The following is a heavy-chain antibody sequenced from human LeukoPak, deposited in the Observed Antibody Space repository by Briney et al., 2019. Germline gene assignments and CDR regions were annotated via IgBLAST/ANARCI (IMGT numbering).Heavy chain of an antibody. CDR3: ARGPTGRDGYNLRGNWFDP. CDR1: GFTFRSYS. J-gene: IGHJ5*02. D-gene: IGHD5-24*01. V-gene: IGHV3-21*01. CDR2: ISSSSSYI. Sequence: GGSLRLSCAASGFTFRSYSINWVRQAPGKGLEWVSSISSSSSYIFYGDSGKGRFTISRDNAKNSLYLQMNSLRAEDTAVYYCARGPTGRDGYNLRGNWFDPWGQGTLVTVSS.